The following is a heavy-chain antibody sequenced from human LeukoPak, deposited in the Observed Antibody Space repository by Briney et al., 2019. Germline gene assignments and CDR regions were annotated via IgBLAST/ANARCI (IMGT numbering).Heavy chain of an antibody. CDR1: GFTFSDYY. CDR3: ARESAERYFDY. V-gene: IGHV4-34*01. J-gene: IGHJ4*02. D-gene: IGHD3-9*01. CDR2: INHSGST. Sequence: GSLRLSCAVSGFTFSDYYMSWIRQPPGKGLEWIGEINHSGSTNYNPSLKSRVTISVDTSKNQFSLKLSSVTAADTAVYYCARESAERYFDYWGQGTLVTVSS.